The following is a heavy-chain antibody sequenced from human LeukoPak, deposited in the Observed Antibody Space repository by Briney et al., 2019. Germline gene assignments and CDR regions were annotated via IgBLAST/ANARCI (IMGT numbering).Heavy chain of an antibody. CDR3: AREGIAVADSIDY. CDR2: ISAYNGNT. CDR1: GYTFTGYY. Sequence: ASVKVSCKESGYTFTGYYMHWVRQAPGQGLEWMGWISAYNGNTNYAQKLQGRVTMTTDTSTSTAYMELRSLRSDDTAVYYCAREGIAVADSIDYWGQGTLVTVSS. D-gene: IGHD6-19*01. V-gene: IGHV1-18*04. J-gene: IGHJ4*02.